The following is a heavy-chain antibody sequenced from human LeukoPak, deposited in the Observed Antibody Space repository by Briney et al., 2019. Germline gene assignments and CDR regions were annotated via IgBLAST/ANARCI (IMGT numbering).Heavy chain of an antibody. D-gene: IGHD2-15*01. CDR2: IYYSGST. CDR3: ARVTVVAATGYFDL. J-gene: IGHJ2*01. CDR1: GCSISSYY. V-gene: IGHV4-59*01. Sequence: KPSETLSLTCTVSGCSISSYYWSRIRQPPGKGLEWIGYIYYSGSTNYNPSLKSRVTISVDTSKNQFSLKLSSVTAADTAVYYCARVTVVAATGYFDLWGRGTLVTVSS.